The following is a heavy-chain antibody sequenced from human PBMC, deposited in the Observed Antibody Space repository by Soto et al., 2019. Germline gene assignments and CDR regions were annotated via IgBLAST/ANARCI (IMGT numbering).Heavy chain of an antibody. D-gene: IGHD2-2*01. CDR2: ISGSGDNT. V-gene: IGHV3-23*01. J-gene: IGHJ6*02. Sequence: EVQLLESGGGLVQPGGSLRLSCAASGFTFSTYAMTWVRQAPGKGLEWVSGISGSGDNTYYADSVKGRFTISRDNSKNTLFLQMNSLRAEDTAVYYCATSRDASYYYYGIDVWGQGTTVTVSS. CDR3: ATSRDASYYYYGIDV. CDR1: GFTFSTYA.